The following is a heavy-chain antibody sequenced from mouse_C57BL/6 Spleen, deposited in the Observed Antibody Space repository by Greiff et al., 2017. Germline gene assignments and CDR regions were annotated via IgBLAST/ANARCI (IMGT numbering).Heavy chain of an antibody. CDR2: IYPSDSET. J-gene: IGHJ3*01. CDR1: GYTFTSYW. V-gene: IGHV1-61*01. CDR3: ARWDDGYSLFAY. Sequence: QVQLQQPGAELVRPGSSVKLSCKASGYTFTSYWMDWVKQRLGQGLEWIGNIYPSDSETHYNQKFKDKATLTVDKSSSTAYMQLSSLTSEDSAVYYCARWDDGYSLFAYWGQGTLVTVSA. D-gene: IGHD2-3*01.